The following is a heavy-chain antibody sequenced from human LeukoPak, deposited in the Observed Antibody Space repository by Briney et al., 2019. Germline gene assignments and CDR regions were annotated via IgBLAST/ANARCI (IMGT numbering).Heavy chain of an antibody. Sequence: GASVKVSCKAAGYTFTGYYMFWVRQAPGQGLEWMGRINPNSGGTNYAQKFQGRVTMTRDTSLSTAYMELSRLRSDDTAVYYCARGYCSGGSCYSVENWFDPLGQGTLGTVSP. CDR2: INPNSGGT. CDR3: ARGYCSGGSCYSVENWFDP. D-gene: IGHD2-15*01. V-gene: IGHV1-2*06. CDR1: GYTFTGYY. J-gene: IGHJ5*02.